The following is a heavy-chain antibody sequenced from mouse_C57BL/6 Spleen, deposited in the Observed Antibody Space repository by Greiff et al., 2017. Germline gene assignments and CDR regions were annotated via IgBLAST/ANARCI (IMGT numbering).Heavy chain of an antibody. Sequence: VMLVESGPGLVAPSPSLSITCTVSGFSLTSYGVDWVRQSPGKGLEWLGVIWGVGSTNYNSALKSRLSISKDNSKSQVFLKMNSLQTDDTAMYYCARGTYDYDGGFAYWGQGTLVTVSA. J-gene: IGHJ3*01. CDR3: ARGTYDYDGGFAY. D-gene: IGHD2-4*01. CDR1: GFSLTSYG. CDR2: IWGVGST. V-gene: IGHV2-6*01.